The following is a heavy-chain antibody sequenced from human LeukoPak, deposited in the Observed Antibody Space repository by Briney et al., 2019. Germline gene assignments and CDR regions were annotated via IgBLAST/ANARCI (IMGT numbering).Heavy chain of an antibody. Sequence: ASVKVSCKVSGYTLTELSMHWVRQAPGQGLEWMGIINPSGGSTSYAQKFQGRVTMTRDTSTSTVYMELSSLRSEDTAVYYCARGPGGWSHFDYWGQGTLVTVSS. CDR2: INPSGGST. CDR1: GYTLTELS. V-gene: IGHV1-46*01. CDR3: ARGPGGWSHFDY. D-gene: IGHD6-19*01. J-gene: IGHJ4*02.